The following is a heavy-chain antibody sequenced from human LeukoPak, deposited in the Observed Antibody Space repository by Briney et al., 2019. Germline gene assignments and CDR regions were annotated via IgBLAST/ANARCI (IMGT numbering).Heavy chain of an antibody. CDR2: IYPSGST. CDR3: ARCSTSCYGGYYYYYGMDV. Sequence: SETLSLTCTVSGYSISSGYYGGWIRQPPGKGLEWIGTIYPSGSTYYNPSLKSRVTISVDRSKNQFSLKLSSVTAADTAVYYCARCSTSCYGGYYYYYGMDVWGQGTTVTVSS. CDR1: GYSISSGYY. D-gene: IGHD2-2*01. V-gene: IGHV4-38-2*02. J-gene: IGHJ6*02.